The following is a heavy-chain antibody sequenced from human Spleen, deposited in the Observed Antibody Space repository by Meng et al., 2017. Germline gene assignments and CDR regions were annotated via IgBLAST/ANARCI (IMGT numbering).Heavy chain of an antibody. V-gene: IGHV4-59*01. Sequence: LQESRPGLLKPSRPLSLTFSVSGGSISHYDWNWVRQPPGKGLEWIGYIFYSGSTKYNPSLKSRVTISVDTSKPQFSLRLSSVTAADTAVYYCAAHEYSSAWYTNRGDAFHIWGQGTVVTVSS. CDR3: AAHEYSSAWYTNRGDAFHI. J-gene: IGHJ3*02. D-gene: IGHD6-13*01. CDR1: GGSISHYD. CDR2: IFYSGST.